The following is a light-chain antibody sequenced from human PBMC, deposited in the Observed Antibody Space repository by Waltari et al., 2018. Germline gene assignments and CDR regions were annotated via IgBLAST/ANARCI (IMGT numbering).Light chain of an antibody. CDR2: KVS. J-gene: IGKJ4*01. CDR1: SRVHGYGKTY. CDR3: MQATHWPALT. V-gene: IGKV2-30*02. Sequence: SRVHGYGKTYLKCVHQRHSESASRIIYKVSNREAGVPDRVSGSGSGTDFTLKISRVEAEDVGVYYCMQATHWPALTFGGGTKVEIK.